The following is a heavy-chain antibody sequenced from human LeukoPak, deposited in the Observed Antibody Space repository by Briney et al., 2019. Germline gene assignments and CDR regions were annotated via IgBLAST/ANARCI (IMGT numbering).Heavy chain of an antibody. J-gene: IGHJ6*03. CDR2: IYYSGST. CDR1: GGSISSSSYY. V-gene: IGHV4-39*07. Sequence: SETLSLTCTVSGGSISSSSYYWGWIRQPPGKGLEWIGGIYYSGSTYYNPSLKSRVTISVDTSKNQFSLKLSSVTAADTAVYYCARVNGFWSGFDYYYYMDVWGKGTTVTVSS. CDR3: ARVNGFWSGFDYYYYMDV. D-gene: IGHD3-3*01.